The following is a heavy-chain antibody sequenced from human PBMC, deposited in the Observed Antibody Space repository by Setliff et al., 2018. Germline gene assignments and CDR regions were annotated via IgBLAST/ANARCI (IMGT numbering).Heavy chain of an antibody. J-gene: IGHJ4*01. CDR2: TNWNGDDI. CDR3: AKDYLSRWWNEPPLYFDD. Sequence: AGGSLRLSCDASGFTISSNYMSWVRQAPGKGLEWVSGTNWNGDDISYADSVRGRFTISRDNARNSLHLQMNDVRREDAAFYYCAKDYLSRWWNEPPLYFDDWGPGVLVTVSS. CDR1: GFTISSNY. D-gene: IGHD1-1*01. V-gene: IGHV3-20*04.